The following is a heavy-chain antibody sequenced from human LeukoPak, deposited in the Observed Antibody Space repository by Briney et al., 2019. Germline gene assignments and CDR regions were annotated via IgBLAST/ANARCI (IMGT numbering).Heavy chain of an antibody. CDR1: GYTFTGYY. CDR2: ISAYNGNT. CDR3: ARDRYYDSSGYYYYYGMDV. J-gene: IGHJ6*02. V-gene: IGHV1-18*04. Sequence: SVKVSCKASGYTFTGYYMHWVRQAPGQGLEWMGWISAYNGNTNYAQKLQGRVTMTTDTSTSTAYMELRSLRSDDTAVYYCARDRYYDSSGYYYYYGMDVWGQGTTVTVFS. D-gene: IGHD3-22*01.